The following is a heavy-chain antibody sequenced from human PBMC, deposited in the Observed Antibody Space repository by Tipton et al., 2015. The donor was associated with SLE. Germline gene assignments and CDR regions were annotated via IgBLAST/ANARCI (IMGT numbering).Heavy chain of an antibody. CDR3: ARGGSIAARPARLDA. CDR2: IYYSGST. D-gene: IGHD6-6*01. Sequence: TLSLTCTVSGGSISSGSYYWSWIRQPPGKGLEWIGYIYYSGSTNYNPSLKSRVTISVDTSKNQFSLKLSSVTAADTAVYYCARGGSIAARPARLDAWGKGTTVTVSS. CDR1: GGSISSGSYY. J-gene: IGHJ6*04. V-gene: IGHV4-61*01.